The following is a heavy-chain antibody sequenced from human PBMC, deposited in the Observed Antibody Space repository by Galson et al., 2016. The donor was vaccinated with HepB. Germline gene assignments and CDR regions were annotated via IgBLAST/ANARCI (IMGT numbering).Heavy chain of an antibody. J-gene: IGHJ4*02. CDR2: ISAYNGNT. Sequence: SCKASGYTFTNYGISWVRQAPGQGLEWMGWISAYNGNTNYVQKLQGRVTLTTDTSTSTAYMELRSLRSDDTAVYYCARDTYYDFWSGYFIDYWGQGTLVTVSS. CDR3: ARDTYYDFWSGYFIDY. D-gene: IGHD3-3*01. CDR1: GYTFTNYG. V-gene: IGHV1-18*01.